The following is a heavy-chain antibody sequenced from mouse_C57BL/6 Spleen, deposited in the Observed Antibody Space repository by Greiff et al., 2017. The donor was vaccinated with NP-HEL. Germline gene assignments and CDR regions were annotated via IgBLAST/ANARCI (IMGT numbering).Heavy chain of an antibody. Sequence: QVQLQQSGPELVKPGASVKLSCKASGYTFTSYDINWVKQRPGKGLEWIGRIYPGDGDTNYNGKFKGKATLTADKSSSTAYMQLSSLTSEDSAVYFCASAITTVVAKGFDVWGTGTTVTVSS. J-gene: IGHJ1*03. CDR2: IYPGDGDT. V-gene: IGHV1-82*01. CDR1: GYTFTSYD. D-gene: IGHD1-1*01. CDR3: ASAITTVVAKGFDV.